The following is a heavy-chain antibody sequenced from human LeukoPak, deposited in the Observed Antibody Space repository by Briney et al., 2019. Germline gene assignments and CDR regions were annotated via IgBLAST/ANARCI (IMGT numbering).Heavy chain of an antibody. V-gene: IGHV3-30-3*02. CDR2: ISYDGSNK. D-gene: IGHD3-10*01. J-gene: IGHJ4*02. CDR3: AKTVSGSYSYQGGDY. Sequence: GRSLRLSCAASGFTFSSYALHWVRQAPGKGLEWVAVISYDGSNKYYADSVKGRFTISRDNSKNTLYLQMNSLRAEDTAVYYCAKTVSGSYSYQGGDYWGQGTLVSVSS. CDR1: GFTFSSYA.